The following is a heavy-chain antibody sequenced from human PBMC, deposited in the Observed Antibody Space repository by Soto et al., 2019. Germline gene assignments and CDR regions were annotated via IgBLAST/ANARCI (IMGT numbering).Heavy chain of an antibody. J-gene: IGHJ4*02. CDR3: ARALRPKGSRIVLSGAFDY. CDR1: GYTFTSYY. CDR2: INPSGGST. D-gene: IGHD3-10*01. Sequence: QVQLVQSGAEVKKPGASVKVSCKASGYTFTSYYMHWVRQAPGQGLEWMGIINPSGGSTSYAQKFQGRVTMTRDTSTSTVYMELSSLRSEDTAVYYCARALRPKGSRIVLSGAFDYWGQGTLVTVSS. V-gene: IGHV1-46*01.